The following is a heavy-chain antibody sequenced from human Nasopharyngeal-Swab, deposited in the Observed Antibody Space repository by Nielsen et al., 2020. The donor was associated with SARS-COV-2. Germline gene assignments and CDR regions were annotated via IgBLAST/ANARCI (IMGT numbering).Heavy chain of an antibody. J-gene: IGHJ4*02. CDR3: ARAIGALAAY. V-gene: IGHV3-7*04. D-gene: IGHD2-15*01. Sequence: GCLAPGKGLEWVANIRQDGGEIYYVDSVKGRFTISRDNAKNSLYLQMNSLRAEDTAVYYCARAIGALAAYWGQGTLVTVSS. CDR2: IRQDGGEI.